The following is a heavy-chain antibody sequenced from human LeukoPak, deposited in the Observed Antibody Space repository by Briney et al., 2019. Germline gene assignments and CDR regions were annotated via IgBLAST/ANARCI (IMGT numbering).Heavy chain of an antibody. CDR1: GFTFNSYS. CDR3: ARDSSSWYHASFDI. V-gene: IGHV3-21*01. D-gene: IGHD6-13*01. CDR2: ISSSSSYM. Sequence: GGSLRLSCAASGFTFNSYSMNWVRQAPGKGLEWVSSISSSSSYMYYADSVKGRFTISRDNAKNSLYLQMNSLRAEDTAVYYCARDSSSWYHASFDIWGQGTMVTVSS. J-gene: IGHJ3*02.